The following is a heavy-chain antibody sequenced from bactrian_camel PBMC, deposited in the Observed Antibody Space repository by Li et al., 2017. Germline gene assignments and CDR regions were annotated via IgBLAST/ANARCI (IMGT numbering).Heavy chain of an antibody. CDR1: ESTYRSIC. CDR3: AARGPYCYTKLSVADFTY. Sequence: HVQLVESGGGSVQAGGSLTLSCTASESTYRSICMARFRQAPGSQRGTVATVDSNGVTKVAGSVKGRFTLSKDNAKNTLYLRMDNLKPEDTAMYYCAARGPYCYTKLSVADFTYWGQGTQVTVS. D-gene: IGHD2*01. CDR2: VDSNGVT. J-gene: IGHJ6*01. V-gene: IGHV3S53*01.